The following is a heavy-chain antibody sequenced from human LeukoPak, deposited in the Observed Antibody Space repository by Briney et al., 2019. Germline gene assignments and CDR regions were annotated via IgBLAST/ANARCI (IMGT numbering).Heavy chain of an antibody. J-gene: IGHJ4*02. CDR3: AKGAGYSSNWNFDY. V-gene: IGHV3-23*01. Sequence: GGSLRLSCAASGFTFSSYDMSWVRQPPGKGLEWVSTISGRGDSTYYADSVKGRFTISRDNSKNTLYLQMNSLRLEDTAGYYCAKGAGYSSNWNFDYWGQGTLVTVSS. CDR1: GFTFSSYD. CDR2: ISGRGDST. D-gene: IGHD6-13*01.